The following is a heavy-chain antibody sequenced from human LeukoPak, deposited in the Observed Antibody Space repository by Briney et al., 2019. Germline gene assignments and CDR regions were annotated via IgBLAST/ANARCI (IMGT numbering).Heavy chain of an antibody. Sequence: SETLSLTCTVSGGSISSGGYYWSWIRQPPGKGLEWIGYIYYSGSTSYNPSLKSRVTISVDTSKNQFSLKLSSVTAADTAVYYCARDTHMYYYDSSGYGAFDIWGQGTMVTVSS. CDR2: IYYSGST. J-gene: IGHJ3*02. D-gene: IGHD3-22*01. CDR1: GGSISSGGYY. V-gene: IGHV4-61*08. CDR3: ARDTHMYYYDSSGYGAFDI.